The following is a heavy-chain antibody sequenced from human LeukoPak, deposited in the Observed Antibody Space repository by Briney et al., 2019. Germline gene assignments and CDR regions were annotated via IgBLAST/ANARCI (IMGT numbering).Heavy chain of an antibody. Sequence: GGSLRLSCAASGFIVSSNYMTWVRQAPGKGLEWVSVIYSGGSTYYADSVKGRFTISQDNSKNTLYLHMNSLRAEDTAVYYCARSAAAGRIVATFAYWGQGTLVTVSS. V-gene: IGHV3-66*02. D-gene: IGHD5-12*01. CDR3: ARSAAAGRIVATFAY. J-gene: IGHJ4*02. CDR2: IYSGGST. CDR1: GFIVSSNY.